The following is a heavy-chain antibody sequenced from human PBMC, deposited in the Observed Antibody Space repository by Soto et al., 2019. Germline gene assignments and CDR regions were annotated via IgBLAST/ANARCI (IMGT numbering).Heavy chain of an antibody. J-gene: IGHJ4*02. V-gene: IGHV4-30-2*01. D-gene: IGHD3-22*01. CDR3: ARGSTDYFDSTGYHGYYDY. Sequence: PSETLSLTCIVSGGSVSGASFYWSWIRQPPGKGLEWLGYISDSGNTYYNPSLKSRATISADRPKNQFSLQLTSVTAADTAVYFCARGSTDYFDSTGYHGYYDYWGQGTLVTVSS. CDR1: GGSVSGASFY. CDR2: ISDSGNT.